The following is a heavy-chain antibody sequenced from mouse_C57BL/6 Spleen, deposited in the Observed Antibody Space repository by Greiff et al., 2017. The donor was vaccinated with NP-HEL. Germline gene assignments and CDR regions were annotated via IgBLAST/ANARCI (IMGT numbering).Heavy chain of an antibody. Sequence: VQLKESGPELVKPGASVKISCKASGYSFTDYNMNWVKQSNGKSLEWIGVINPNYGTTSYNQKFKGKATLTVDQSSSTAYMQLNSLTSEDSAVDYCARGLGVYWYIDVWGTGTTVTVSS. V-gene: IGHV1-39*01. CDR1: GYSFTDYN. D-gene: IGHD4-1*01. CDR3: ARGLGVYWYIDV. CDR2: INPNYGTT. J-gene: IGHJ1*03.